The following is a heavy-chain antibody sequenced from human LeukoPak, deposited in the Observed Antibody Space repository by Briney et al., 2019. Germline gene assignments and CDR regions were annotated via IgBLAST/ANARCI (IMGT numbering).Heavy chain of an antibody. CDR2: IYHSGST. CDR3: ARGPPENDILTGYGYFDY. CDR1: GGSISSGGYS. J-gene: IGHJ4*02. D-gene: IGHD3-9*01. V-gene: IGHV4-30-2*01. Sequence: SQTLSLTCAVSGGSISSGGYSWSWIRQPPGKGLEWIGYIYHSGSTYYNPSLKSRVTISVDRSKNQFSLKLSSVTAADTAVYYCARGPPENDILTGYGYFDYWGQGTLVTVSS.